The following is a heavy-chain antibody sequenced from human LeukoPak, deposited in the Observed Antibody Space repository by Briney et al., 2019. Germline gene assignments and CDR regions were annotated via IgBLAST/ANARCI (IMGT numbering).Heavy chain of an antibody. CDR2: IYYSGST. D-gene: IGHD2-15*01. Sequence: PSQTLSLTCAVSGGSISSGGYYWSWIRQHPGKGLEWIGYIYYSGSTYYNPSLKSRVTISVDTSKNQFSLKLSSVTAADTAVYYCARDGCSGGSCRGGYYGMDVWGQGTTVTVSS. J-gene: IGHJ6*02. V-gene: IGHV4-31*11. CDR1: GGSISSGGYY. CDR3: ARDGCSGGSCRGGYYGMDV.